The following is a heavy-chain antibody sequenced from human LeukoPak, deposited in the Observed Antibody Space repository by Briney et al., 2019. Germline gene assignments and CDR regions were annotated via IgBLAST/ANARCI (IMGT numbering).Heavy chain of an antibody. Sequence: ASVKVSCKASGYTFTGYYMHWVRQAPGQGLEWMGWINPNSGGTNYARKFQGRVTMTRDTSISTAYMELSRLRSDDTAVYYCARDGSEDGSSTSCSVWFDPWGQGTLVTVSS. D-gene: IGHD2-2*01. V-gene: IGHV1-2*02. CDR2: INPNSGGT. CDR3: ARDGSEDGSSTSCSVWFDP. CDR1: GYTFTGYY. J-gene: IGHJ5*02.